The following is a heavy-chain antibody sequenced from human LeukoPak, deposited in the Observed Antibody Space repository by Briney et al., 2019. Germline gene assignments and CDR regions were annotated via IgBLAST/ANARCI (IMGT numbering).Heavy chain of an antibody. V-gene: IGHV1-69*05. CDR3: VRVDIGPRGGF. D-gene: IGHD5-12*01. CDR2: IIPIFGTA. J-gene: IGHJ4*02. Sequence: SVKVSCKASGGTFSSYAISWVRHAPGQGLEWMGRIIPIFGTANYAQKFQGRVTITTDESTSTAYMELSSLRSEDTAVYYCVRVDIGPRGGFWGQGNLVTVSS. CDR1: GGTFSSYA.